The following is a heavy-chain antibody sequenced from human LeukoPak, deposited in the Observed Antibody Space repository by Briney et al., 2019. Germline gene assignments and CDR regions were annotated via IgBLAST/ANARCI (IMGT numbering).Heavy chain of an antibody. CDR2: IHYSGST. CDR3: ARRVTTSGWYRDDY. J-gene: IGHJ4*02. Sequence: SETLSLTCTVSGDSISSYYWTWIRQPPGKGLEWIGYIHYSGSTNYNPSLKSRVTISVDTSKSQISLRLNSVTAADTAVYYCARRVTTSGWYRDDYWGRGTLVTVSS. CDR1: GDSISSYY. V-gene: IGHV4-59*08. D-gene: IGHD6-19*01.